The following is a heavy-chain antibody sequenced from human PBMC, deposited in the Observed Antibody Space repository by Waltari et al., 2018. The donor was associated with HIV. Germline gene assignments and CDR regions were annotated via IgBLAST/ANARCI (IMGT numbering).Heavy chain of an antibody. CDR3: ARVARGLRQGTFDI. J-gene: IGHJ3*02. CDR1: GFTFRDYS. Sequence: QVHLVESGGDLVKPGGSLRLSCVASGFTFRDYSMTWIRQAPGKRLEGVSYIAVSSAYTNYGDSVKGRFTMSRDDAKKSLFLQMNSLRPEDTAVYYCARVARGLRQGTFDIWGQGTMVTVSS. V-gene: IGHV3-11*05. D-gene: IGHD4-17*01. CDR2: IAVSSAYT.